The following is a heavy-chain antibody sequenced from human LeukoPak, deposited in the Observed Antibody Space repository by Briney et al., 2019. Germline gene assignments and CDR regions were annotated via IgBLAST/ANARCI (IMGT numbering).Heavy chain of an antibody. J-gene: IGHJ4*02. CDR3: AKDSNDNGDYNYFDF. Sequence: PGRSLKLSCAASGFTFSGCHKHWVRQAPGKGLEWVALVWHDGSKTYYADSVKGRFTVSRDNSKNTLFLQMNSLRAEDTGVYYCAKDSNDNGDYNYFDFWGQGTLVTVSS. CDR2: VWHDGSKT. V-gene: IGHV3-33*06. D-gene: IGHD4-17*01. CDR1: GFTFSGCH.